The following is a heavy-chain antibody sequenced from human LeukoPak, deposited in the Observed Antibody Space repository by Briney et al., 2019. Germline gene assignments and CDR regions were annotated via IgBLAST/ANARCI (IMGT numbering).Heavy chain of an antibody. D-gene: IGHD2-15*01. CDR1: GWSFSGYY. CDR3: ASLDLGYCSGGSCSGMDV. Sequence: PWETLSLTCAVYGWSFSGYYWSWVRQPPGKGLEWIGEINDSGSSNYNPYLKSRVPISVDPSKNQFSLKLSSATAADTAVYYCASLDLGYCSGGSCSGMDVWGQGTTVTVSS. CDR2: INDSGSS. J-gene: IGHJ6*02. V-gene: IGHV4-34*01.